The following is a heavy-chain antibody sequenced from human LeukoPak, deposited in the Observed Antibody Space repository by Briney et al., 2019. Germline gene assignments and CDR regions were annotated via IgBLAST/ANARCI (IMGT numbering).Heavy chain of an antibody. CDR1: GGSISSGGYY. Sequence: PSETLSLTCTVSGGSISSGGYYWSWIRQPPGKGLEWIGYIYHSGSTYYNPSLKSRVTISVDRSKNQFSLKLSSVTAADTAVYYCASGLVGATSRDDYWGQGTLVTVSS. D-gene: IGHD1-26*01. J-gene: IGHJ4*02. V-gene: IGHV4-30-2*01. CDR2: IYHSGST. CDR3: ASGLVGATSRDDY.